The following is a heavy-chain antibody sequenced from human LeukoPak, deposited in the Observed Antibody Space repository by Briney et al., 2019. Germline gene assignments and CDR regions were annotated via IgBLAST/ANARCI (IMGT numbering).Heavy chain of an antibody. D-gene: IGHD3-22*01. V-gene: IGHV3-53*01. J-gene: IGHJ4*02. CDR1: GFTVSSNY. CDR3: ATNDYYESSGYISPFDY. Sequence: GGSLRLSCAASGFTVSSNYMSWVRQAPGKGLEWVSVIYSGGSTYYADSVKGRFTISRDNPKNTLYLQMNSLRAEDTDVYYCATNDYYESSGYISPFDYWGQGTLVTVSS. CDR2: IYSGGST.